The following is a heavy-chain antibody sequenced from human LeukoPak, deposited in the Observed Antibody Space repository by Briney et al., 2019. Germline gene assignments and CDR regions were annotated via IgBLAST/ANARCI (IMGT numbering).Heavy chain of an antibody. CDR2: IKSKIDDGTT. D-gene: IGHD3-3*01. J-gene: IGHJ3*02. Sequence: PGGSLRLSCAASGFTFSNAWMNWVRQGPGKGLEWVGRIKSKIDDGTTDYAAPVKGRFTISRDDSKNTLYLQMNSLKTEDTAVYYCATDIMTAIFGEDSFDIWGQGTMVTVSS. CDR3: ATDIMTAIFGEDSFDI. V-gene: IGHV3-15*01. CDR1: GFTFSNAW.